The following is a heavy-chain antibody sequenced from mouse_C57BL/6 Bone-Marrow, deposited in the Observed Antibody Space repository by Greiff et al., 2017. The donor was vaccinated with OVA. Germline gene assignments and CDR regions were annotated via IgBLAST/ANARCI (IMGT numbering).Heavy chain of an antibody. Sequence: QVQLQQSGAELVRPGASVKLSCKASGYTFTDYYINWVKQRPGQGLEWIARIYPGSGNTYYNEKFKGKATLTAEKHSSTAYMQLSSLTSEDSAVYFCARGTPGRYYFDDWGQGTTLTVSS. CDR2: IYPGSGNT. CDR3: ARGTPGRYYFDD. J-gene: IGHJ2*01. V-gene: IGHV1-76*01. D-gene: IGHD3-3*01. CDR1: GYTFTDYY.